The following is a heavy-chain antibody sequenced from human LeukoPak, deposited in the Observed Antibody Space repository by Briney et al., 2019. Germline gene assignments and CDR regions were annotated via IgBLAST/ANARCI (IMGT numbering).Heavy chain of an antibody. Sequence: SETLSLTCTVSGRPISNYYLSWIRQPPGKGLEGNGYIHYSGSTNYNPSLKNRVTISLDTSTNQFSLKLNSVTAADTAVYYCARGEGSSWYGSKGFDYWGQGTLVTVSS. CDR3: ARGEGSSWYGSKGFDY. CDR1: GRPISNYY. D-gene: IGHD6-13*01. CDR2: IHYSGST. J-gene: IGHJ4*02. V-gene: IGHV4-59*01.